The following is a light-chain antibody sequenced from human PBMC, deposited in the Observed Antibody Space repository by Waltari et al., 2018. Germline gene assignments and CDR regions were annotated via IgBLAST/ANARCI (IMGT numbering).Light chain of an antibody. CDR1: QSVGTS. V-gene: IGKV3-20*01. Sequence: EIVLTQSPGTLSLSPGERATLSCRASQSVGTSLAWYQQKRGQAPRLLIYGAFSRATGIPDRFSGRGSGTDFSLTISRLEPEDYAVYYCQHYVRLPATFGQGTKVEIK. CDR3: QHYVRLPAT. J-gene: IGKJ1*01. CDR2: GAF.